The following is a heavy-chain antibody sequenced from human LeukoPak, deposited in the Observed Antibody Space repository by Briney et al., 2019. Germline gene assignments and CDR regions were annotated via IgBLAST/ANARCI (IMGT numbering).Heavy chain of an antibody. D-gene: IGHD1-26*01. J-gene: IGHJ6*03. Sequence: SETLSLTCTVSGGSISSGSYYWSWIRQPAGKGLEWIGRIYTSGSTNYNPSLKSRVTISVDTSKNQFSLKLSSVTAADTAVYYCAREAGGGSYDYYYYYMDVWGKGTTVTVSS. V-gene: IGHV4-61*02. CDR1: GGSISSGSYY. CDR2: IYTSGST. CDR3: AREAGGGSYDYYYYYMDV.